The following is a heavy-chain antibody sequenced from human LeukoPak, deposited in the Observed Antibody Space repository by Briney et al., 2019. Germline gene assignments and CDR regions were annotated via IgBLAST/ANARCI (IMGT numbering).Heavy chain of an antibody. D-gene: IGHD2-2*01. CDR2: IYTSGST. Sequence: SETLSLTCTVSGGSISSYYWSWIRQPAGKGLEWIGRIYTSGSTNYNPSLKSRVTMSVDTSKNQFSLKLSSVTAADTAVYYCARDGCSSTSCLYNWFDPWGQGTLVTVSS. CDR1: GGSISSYY. V-gene: IGHV4-4*07. J-gene: IGHJ5*02. CDR3: ARDGCSSTSCLYNWFDP.